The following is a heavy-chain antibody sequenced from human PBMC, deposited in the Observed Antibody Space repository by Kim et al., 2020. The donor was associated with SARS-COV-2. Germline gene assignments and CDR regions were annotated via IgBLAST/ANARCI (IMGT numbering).Heavy chain of an antibody. CDR1: GFTFDDYA. D-gene: IGHD3-3*01. J-gene: IGHJ5*02. CDR3: AKAAYEFWSVDLSTNWFDP. Sequence: GGSLRLSCEASGFTFDDYAMHWVHQDPGKGLECVSIISGDGGRTYYEDSVKGRFNISRDNSKNSLYLQMNSLRTEDNALYYCAKAAYEFWSVDLSTNWFDPWGQGTLVTVAS. CDR2: ISGDGGRT. V-gene: IGHV3-43*02.